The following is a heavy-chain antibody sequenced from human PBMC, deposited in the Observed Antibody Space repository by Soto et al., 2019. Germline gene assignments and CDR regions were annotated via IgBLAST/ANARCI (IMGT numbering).Heavy chain of an antibody. CDR2: IKSKTDGGTT. CDR3: TTGTPVTTLLYYYYYYGMDV. Sequence: GGSLRLSCAASGFTFSNAWMNWVRQAPGKGLEWVGRIKSKTDGGTTDYAAPVKGRFTISSDDSKNTLYLQMNSLKTEDTAVYYCTTGTPVTTLLYYYYYYGMDVWGQGTTVTVSS. CDR1: GFTFSNAW. D-gene: IGHD4-17*01. J-gene: IGHJ6*02. V-gene: IGHV3-15*07.